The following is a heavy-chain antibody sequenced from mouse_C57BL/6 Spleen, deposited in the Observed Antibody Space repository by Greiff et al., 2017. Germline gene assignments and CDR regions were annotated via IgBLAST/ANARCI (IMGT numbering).Heavy chain of an antibody. V-gene: IGHV1-76*01. CDR3: ARWEGNFFAY. J-gene: IGHJ3*01. D-gene: IGHD2-1*01. Sequence: VQLQQSGAELVRPGASVKLSCKASGYTFTDYYINWVKQRPGQGLEWIARIYPGSGNTYYNEKFKGKATLTAEKSSSTAYMQLSSLTSEDSAVYFCARWEGNFFAYWGQGTLVTVSA. CDR2: IYPGSGNT. CDR1: GYTFTDYY.